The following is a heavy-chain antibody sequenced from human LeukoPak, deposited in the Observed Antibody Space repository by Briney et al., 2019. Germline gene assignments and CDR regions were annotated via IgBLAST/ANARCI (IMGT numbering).Heavy chain of an antibody. J-gene: IGHJ5*02. V-gene: IGHV3-9*01. Sequence: PGGSLRLSCAASGFTFDDYAMRWVRHAPGKGLEWVAGISWNSGSIGYADSVRGRFTISRDNAKNSPYLQMNSLRAEDTALYYCAKGASRDGGVSGAWGQGTLVTVSS. CDR3: AKGASRDGGVSGA. CDR2: ISWNSGSI. D-gene: IGHD2-8*02. CDR1: GFTFDDYA.